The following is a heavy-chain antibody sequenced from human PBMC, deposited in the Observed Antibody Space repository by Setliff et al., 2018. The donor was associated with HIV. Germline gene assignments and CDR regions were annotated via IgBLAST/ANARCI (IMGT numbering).Heavy chain of an antibody. CDR1: GDSISSGGHY. CDR3: ASRDTSRYFDDY. CDR2: IHYGGST. V-gene: IGHV4-30-4*08. Sequence: SETLSLTCSVSGDSISSGGHYWSWIRQSPGKGLEWIGYIHYGGSTYFNPSLKSRVSISTDTSKNQFSLKLTSVTAADTAVYYCASRDTSRYFDDYWGQGTLVTVSS. J-gene: IGHJ4*02. D-gene: IGHD3-22*01.